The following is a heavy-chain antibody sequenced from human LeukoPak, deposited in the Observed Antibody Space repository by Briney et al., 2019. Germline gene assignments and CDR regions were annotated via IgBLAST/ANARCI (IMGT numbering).Heavy chain of an antibody. CDR2: ISSSGKTI. J-gene: IGHJ4*02. V-gene: IGHV3-48*03. Sequence: PGGSLRLSCEASGFTFSSYEMNWVRQAPGKGLEWVSYISSSGKTIYYADSTKGRFTVSGDNAKNSLYLQMNSLGAEDTAVYYCATTSIAAAVPGCFDYWGQGTLVTVFS. D-gene: IGHD6-13*01. CDR3: ATTSIAAAVPGCFDY. CDR1: GFTFSSYE.